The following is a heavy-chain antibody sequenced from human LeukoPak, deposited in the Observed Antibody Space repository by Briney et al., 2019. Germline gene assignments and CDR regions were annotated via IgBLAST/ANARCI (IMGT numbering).Heavy chain of an antibody. CDR1: GFIFSSYS. Sequence: GGSLRLSCGASGFIFSSYSMNWVRQVPGKGLEWVSYISGGGDTIYYADSVKGRFTISRDNAKNSLYLQMNSLRAEDTAVYYCVRDSSSLFDYWGQGTLVIVSS. CDR3: VRDSSSLFDY. D-gene: IGHD6-19*01. J-gene: IGHJ4*02. CDR2: ISGGGDTI. V-gene: IGHV3-48*04.